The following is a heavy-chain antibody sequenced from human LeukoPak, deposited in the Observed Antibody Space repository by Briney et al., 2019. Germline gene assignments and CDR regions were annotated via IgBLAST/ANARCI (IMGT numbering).Heavy chain of an antibody. J-gene: IGHJ4*02. V-gene: IGHV3-21*01. Sequence: GGSLRLSCAASGFTFSNYGMSWGRQAPGKGLEWGSSITSNGANIYYADSVKGRFTISRDNAKNSLYLQMNSLRAEDTAVYYCAREAYGSGNYPFDYWGQGPLVTVSS. D-gene: IGHD3-10*01. CDR1: GFTFSNYG. CDR2: ITSNGANI. CDR3: AREAYGSGNYPFDY.